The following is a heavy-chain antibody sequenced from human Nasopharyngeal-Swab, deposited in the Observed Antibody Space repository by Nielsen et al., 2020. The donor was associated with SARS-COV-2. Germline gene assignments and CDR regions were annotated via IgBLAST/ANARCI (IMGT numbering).Heavy chain of an antibody. Sequence: AVKVSCKASGGTFNSYAISWVREAPGQGLEWMGGIIPIFGTANYAQKFQGRVTITADESTSTAYMELSSLRSEDTAVYYCARADTAMVKIFGYYYYMDVWGNGTTVTVSS. CDR3: ARADTAMVKIFGYYYYMDV. D-gene: IGHD5-18*01. J-gene: IGHJ6*03. V-gene: IGHV1-69*13. CDR2: IIPIFGTA. CDR1: GGTFNSYA.